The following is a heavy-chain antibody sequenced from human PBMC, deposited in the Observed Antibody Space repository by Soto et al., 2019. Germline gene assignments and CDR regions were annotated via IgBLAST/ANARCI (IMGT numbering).Heavy chain of an antibody. Sequence: QDQLVQSGVEVKKPGASVKVSCKASGYSFTNYGITWVRQAPGQGFEWMGWISAYNGNTNYAQKFQGRVTLTTDASTSTAYLEVRSLRADDTAVYYCARDRGVAPPVAGNTHYYYDTDVWGKGTTVTVSS. J-gene: IGHJ6*03. V-gene: IGHV1-18*01. D-gene: IGHD6-19*01. CDR1: GYSFTNYG. CDR2: ISAYNGNT. CDR3: ARDRGVAPPVAGNTHYYYDTDV.